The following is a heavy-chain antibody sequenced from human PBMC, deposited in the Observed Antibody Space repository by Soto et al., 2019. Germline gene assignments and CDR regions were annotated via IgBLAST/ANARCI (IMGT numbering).Heavy chain of an antibody. Sequence: EVQLLESGGGFVHPGGSLSLSCAASGFTFSSYEMSWVLQAPGKGLEWVSAISGSVGSTYYADSVKVRFTISRDQAKNTLYQPMNRLRAEDTAVYYGAKSCDLTYYEFWRWIYDDAFDIWGQWTMVTVSS. D-gene: IGHD3-3*01. CDR1: GFTFSSYE. CDR3: AKSCDLTYYEFWRWIYDDAFDI. V-gene: IGHV3-23*01. CDR2: ISGSVGST. J-gene: IGHJ3*02.